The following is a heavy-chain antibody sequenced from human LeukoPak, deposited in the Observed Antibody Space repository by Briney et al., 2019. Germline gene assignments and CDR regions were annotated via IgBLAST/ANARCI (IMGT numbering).Heavy chain of an antibody. CDR2: INPNSGGT. CDR3: ARDSDRIAAAGTNFDY. Sequence: ASVKVSCKASGYTFTSYYMHWVRQAPGQGLEWMGWINPNSGGTNYAQKFQGRVTMTRDTSISTAYMELSRLRSDDTAVYYCARDSDRIAAAGTNFDYWGQGTLVTVSS. V-gene: IGHV1-2*02. D-gene: IGHD6-13*01. CDR1: GYTFTSYY. J-gene: IGHJ4*02.